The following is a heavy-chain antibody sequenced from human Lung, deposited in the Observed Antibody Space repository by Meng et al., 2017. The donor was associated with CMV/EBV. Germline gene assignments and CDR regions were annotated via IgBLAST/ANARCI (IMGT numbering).Heavy chain of an antibody. CDR3: ARSLVHSAMDV. CDR2: MNPNSGNT. CDR1: GYSFITDD. V-gene: IGHV1-8*01. D-gene: IGHD3-16*01. J-gene: IGHJ6*02. Sequence: ASXXVSWKASGYSFITDDINWVRQAAGQGPEWMGWMNPNSGNTGYAQKFQGRVTMTRNVSTRTAYMELTSLRSEDTAVYYCARSLVHSAMDVWGQGPAVTVSS.